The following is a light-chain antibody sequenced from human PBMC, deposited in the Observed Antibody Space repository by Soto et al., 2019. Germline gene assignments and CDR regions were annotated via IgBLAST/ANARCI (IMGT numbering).Light chain of an antibody. CDR1: SGSVSTTYY. J-gene: IGLJ2*01. CDR2: STN. CDR3: ILSMGGGMVV. Sequence: QAVVTQEPSFSVSPGGTVTLTCGLTSGSVSTTYYPSWYQQTPGQAPRTLIYSTNIRSSGVPDRVSSSILGNMAALTITGAQADDESDYLCILSMGGGMVVFGVGTQITV. V-gene: IGLV8-61*01.